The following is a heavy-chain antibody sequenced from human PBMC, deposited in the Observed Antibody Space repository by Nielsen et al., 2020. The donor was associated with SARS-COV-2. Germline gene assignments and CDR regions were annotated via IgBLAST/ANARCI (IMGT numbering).Heavy chain of an antibody. V-gene: IGHV1-18*01. CDR3: ARPIDPYYYYYYGMDV. D-gene: IGHD1-26*01. CDR1: GYTFTSYG. J-gene: IGHJ6*02. CDR2: ISAYNGNT. Sequence: ASVKVSCKASGYTFTSYGISWVRQAPGQGLEWMGWISAYNGNTNYAQKLQGRVTMTTDTSTSTAYMELRSLRSDDTAVYYCARPIDPYYYYYYGMDVGGQGTTVTVSS.